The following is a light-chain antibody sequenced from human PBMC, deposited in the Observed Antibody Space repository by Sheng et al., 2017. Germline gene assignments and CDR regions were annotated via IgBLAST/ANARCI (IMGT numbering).Light chain of an antibody. CDR3: LQDYSYPHT. CDR2: AAS. V-gene: IGKV1-6*01. J-gene: IGKJ1*01. CDR1: QDIRTD. Sequence: AIQMTQSPSSLSASVGDRVTITCRASQDIRTDLGWYQQKDRERPLHLLIFAASTLQSGVPSRFSGSGSGTDFTLTISSLQPEDFATYYCLQDYSYPHTFGQGTKVEIK.